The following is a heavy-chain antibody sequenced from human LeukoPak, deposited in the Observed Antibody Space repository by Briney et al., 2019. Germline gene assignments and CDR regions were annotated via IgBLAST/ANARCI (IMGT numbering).Heavy chain of an antibody. J-gene: IGHJ4*02. CDR3: ARGPYCSSTSCYVLGEFDY. CDR2: ISYDGSNK. Sequence: GGSLRLSCAASGFTFSSYAMHWVRQAPGKGLEWVAVISYDGSNKYYADSVKGRFTISRDNSKNTLYLQMNSLRAEDTAVYYCARGPYCSSTSCYVLGEFDYWGQGTLVTVSS. V-gene: IGHV3-30-3*01. CDR1: GFTFSSYA. D-gene: IGHD2-2*01.